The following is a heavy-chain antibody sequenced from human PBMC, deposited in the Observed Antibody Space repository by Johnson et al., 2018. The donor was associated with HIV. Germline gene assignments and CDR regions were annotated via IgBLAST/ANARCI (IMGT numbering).Heavy chain of an antibody. D-gene: IGHD2-15*01. CDR1: GFTFDDYG. Sequence: VQLVESGGGVVRPGGSLRLSCAASGFTFDDYGMSWVRQAPRKGLEWVSGINWNGCSTGYADSVQGRLAFSRANGKNSPYLQMNSLRAEDTALYYCARDGPCSGGYSGAFEFWGQGTMVTVSS. V-gene: IGHV3-20*04. CDR2: INWNGCST. J-gene: IGHJ3*01. CDR3: ARDGPCSGGYSGAFEF.